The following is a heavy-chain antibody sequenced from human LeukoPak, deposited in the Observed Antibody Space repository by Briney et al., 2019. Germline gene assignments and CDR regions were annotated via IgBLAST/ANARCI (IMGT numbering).Heavy chain of an antibody. CDR3: ARVVGATSENDY. Sequence: ASVKVSCKASGYTFTGYYMYWVRQAPGQGLEWMGWISAYNGNTNYAQKLQGRVTMTTDTSTSTAYMELRSLRSDDTAVYYCARVVGATSENDYWGQGTLVTVSS. D-gene: IGHD1-26*01. CDR1: GYTFTGYY. V-gene: IGHV1-18*04. CDR2: ISAYNGNT. J-gene: IGHJ4*02.